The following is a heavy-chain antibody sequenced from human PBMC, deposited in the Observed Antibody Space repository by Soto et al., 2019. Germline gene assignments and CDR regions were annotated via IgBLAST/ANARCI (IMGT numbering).Heavy chain of an antibody. J-gene: IGHJ6*02. V-gene: IGHV5-10-1*01. CDR3: ARDQVTHIVLSEVDYYGMDV. Sequence: GESLKISCKGSGYSFTSYWISWVRQMPGKGLEWMGRIDPSDSYTNYSPSFQGHVTISADKSISTAYLQWSSLKASDTAMYYCARDQVTHIVLSEVDYYGMDVWGQGTTVTVSS. CDR1: GYSFTSYW. D-gene: IGHD2-8*01. CDR2: IDPSDSYT.